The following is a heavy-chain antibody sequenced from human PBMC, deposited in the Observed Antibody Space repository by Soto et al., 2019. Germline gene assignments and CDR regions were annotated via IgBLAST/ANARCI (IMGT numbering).Heavy chain of an antibody. D-gene: IGHD6-19*01. V-gene: IGHV4-39*01. CDR1: GGSISSSSYY. Sequence: SETLSLTCTVSGGSISSSSYYWGWIRQPPGKGLEWIGSIYYSGSTNYNPSLKSRVTISVDTSKNQFSLKLSSVTAADTAVYYCARHVGYSSGWSDYWGQGTLVTVSS. J-gene: IGHJ4*02. CDR2: IYYSGST. CDR3: ARHVGYSSGWSDY.